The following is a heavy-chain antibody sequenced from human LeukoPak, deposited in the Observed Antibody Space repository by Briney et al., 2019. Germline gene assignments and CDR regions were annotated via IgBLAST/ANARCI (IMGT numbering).Heavy chain of an antibody. J-gene: IGHJ4*02. CDR1: GDSVSSKNGA. CDR3: ARDFGTTGWHTFDY. Sequence: SQTLSLTCVVSGDSVSSKNGAWNWIRQSPSSGLEWLGRTYYRPKWYNDYAESMEGRMTISQDTSKNQYSLHMNSVTPDDTAVYYCARDFGTTGWHTFDYWGQGTLVTVSS. V-gene: IGHV6-1*01. CDR2: TYYRPKWYN. D-gene: IGHD6-19*01.